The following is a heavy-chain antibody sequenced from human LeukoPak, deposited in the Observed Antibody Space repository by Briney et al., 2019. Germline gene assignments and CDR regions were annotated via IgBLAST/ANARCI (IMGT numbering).Heavy chain of an antibody. CDR2: ISSSSSNM. CDR1: GFTFSTYS. D-gene: IGHD4-17*01. V-gene: IGHV3-48*01. Sequence: PGGSLRLSCAASGFTFSTYSMNWVRQAPGKGLDWVSYISSSSSNMYYADSVKGRFTTPRDNAKNSLYMQMNNLRAEDTAVYYCVRNDGDNAFDIWGRGTKVTVSS. J-gene: IGHJ3*02. CDR3: VRNDGDNAFDI.